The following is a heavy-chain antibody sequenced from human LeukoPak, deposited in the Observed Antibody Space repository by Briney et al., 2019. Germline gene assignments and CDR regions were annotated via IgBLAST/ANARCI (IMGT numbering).Heavy chain of an antibody. D-gene: IGHD2-15*01. CDR3: ARVSNRGYCSGGSCCPPHYGMDV. V-gene: IGHV4-34*01. CDR1: GGSFSGYY. CDR2: INHSGST. Sequence: SETLSLTCAVYGGSFSGYYWSWIRQPPGKGLEWIGEINHSGSTNYNPSLKSRVTISVDTSKNQFSLKLSSVTAADTAVYYCARVSNRGYCSGGSCCPPHYGMDVWGQGTTVTVSS. J-gene: IGHJ6*02.